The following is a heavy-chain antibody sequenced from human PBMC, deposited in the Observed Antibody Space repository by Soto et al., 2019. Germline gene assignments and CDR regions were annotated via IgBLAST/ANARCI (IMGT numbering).Heavy chain of an antibody. J-gene: IGHJ6*02. CDR3: ARVRDTAMGYYYYGMDV. CDR2: IIPIFGTA. Sequence: AASVKVSCKASGGTFSSYAISWVRQAPGQGLEWMGGIIPIFGTANYAQKFQGRVTITADESTSTAYMELSSLRSEDTAVYYCARVRDTAMGYYYYGMDVWGQGTTVTVSS. CDR1: GGTFSSYA. V-gene: IGHV1-69*13. D-gene: IGHD5-18*01.